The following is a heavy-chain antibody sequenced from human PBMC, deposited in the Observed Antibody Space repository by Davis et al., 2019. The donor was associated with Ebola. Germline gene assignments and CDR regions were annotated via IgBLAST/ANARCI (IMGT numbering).Heavy chain of an antibody. CDR1: GFTFSSYA. V-gene: IGHV3-72*01. Sequence: PGGSLRLSCAASGFTFSSYAMSWVRQAPGKGLEWVGRIRNKASSYSTEYAASVKDRFIISRDDSKDSLYLQMNSLKTEDTAVYYCTRSPNSGGYRWFDPWGQGTLVTVSS. CDR3: TRSPNSGGYRWFDP. D-gene: IGHD3-22*01. J-gene: IGHJ5*02. CDR2: IRNKASSYST.